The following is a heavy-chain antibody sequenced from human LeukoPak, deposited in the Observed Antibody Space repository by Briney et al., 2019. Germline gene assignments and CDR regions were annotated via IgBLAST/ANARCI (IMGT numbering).Heavy chain of an antibody. V-gene: IGHV3-11*01. Sequence: GGTLRLSCAASVFTLSDYFMSWIRSAPGQGLEWVSFIISSVSTIYYADAMKGRFTISRDNAKNSVYLQMNSLRAEDTGVYCGARGLGYCSGGSCPRRAFDIWGQGTVVTVSS. CDR3: ARGLGYCSGGSCPRRAFDI. CDR2: IISSVSTI. J-gene: IGHJ3*02. D-gene: IGHD2-15*01. CDR1: VFTLSDYF.